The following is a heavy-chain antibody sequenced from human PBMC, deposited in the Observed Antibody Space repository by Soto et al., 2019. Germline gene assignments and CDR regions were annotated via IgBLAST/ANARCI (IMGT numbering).Heavy chain of an antibody. Sequence: PGGSLRLSCAASGFTFSDHYMSWIRQAPGKGLEWVSYISSSTFYTNYADSVKGRFTISRDNAKNSLFLQMNSQRAEDTAVYYCETDDSSVLEYFDYWGQGILVTVSS. CDR2: ISSSTFYT. CDR1: GFTFSDHY. V-gene: IGHV3-11*06. CDR3: ETDDSSVLEYFDY. D-gene: IGHD3-22*01. J-gene: IGHJ4*02.